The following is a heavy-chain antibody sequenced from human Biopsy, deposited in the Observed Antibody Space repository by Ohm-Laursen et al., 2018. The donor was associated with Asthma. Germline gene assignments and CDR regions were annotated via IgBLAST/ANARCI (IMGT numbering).Heavy chain of an antibody. CDR1: GFSFNSYG. J-gene: IGHJ6*02. Sequence: SLRLSCAASGFSFNSYGMHWVRQAPGKGLEWVSGVSWNSGSIGYADSVKGRFTISRDNAKNSLYLQMNSLRDEDTAVYYCARDYGGNSGYYYGMDVWGQGTTVTVSS. CDR3: ARDYGGNSGYYYGMDV. D-gene: IGHD4-23*01. CDR2: VSWNSGSI. V-gene: IGHV3-9*01.